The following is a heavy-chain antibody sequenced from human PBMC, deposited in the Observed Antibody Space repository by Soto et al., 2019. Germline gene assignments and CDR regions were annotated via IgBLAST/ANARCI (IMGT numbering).Heavy chain of an antibody. D-gene: IGHD3-9*01. CDR2: ISSSSSYT. Sequence: GGSLRLSCAASGFTFSDYYMSWIRQAPGKGLEWVSYISSSSSYTNYADSVKGRFTISRDNAKNSLYLQMNSLRAEDTAIYYCAKADDILTGYAFDPWGQGTLVTVSS. J-gene: IGHJ5*02. CDR3: AKADDILTGYAFDP. V-gene: IGHV3-11*05. CDR1: GFTFSDYY.